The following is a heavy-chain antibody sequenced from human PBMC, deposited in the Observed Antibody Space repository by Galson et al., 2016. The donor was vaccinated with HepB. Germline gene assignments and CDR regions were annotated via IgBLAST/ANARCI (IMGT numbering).Heavy chain of an antibody. V-gene: IGHV3-53*01. J-gene: IGHJ3*01. CDR3: ARTAHYAFDL. D-gene: IGHD2-21*02. CDR2: IFDGGET. Sequence: SLRLSCAASGFTVGTSYVSWVRQAPGRGLEWVSIIFDGGETYHAGSVGGRFTISRDNFKNTVFLQMNGLTAEDTAVYYCARTAHYAFDLWGQGTVVTVSS. CDR1: GFTVGTSY.